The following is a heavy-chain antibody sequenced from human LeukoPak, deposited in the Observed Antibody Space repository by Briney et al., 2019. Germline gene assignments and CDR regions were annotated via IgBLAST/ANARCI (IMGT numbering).Heavy chain of an antibody. CDR2: ISSGSDSI. Sequence: GGSLRLSCAASGFTFSTYGINWVRQAPGKGLEWVSYISSGSDSIHYADSLKGRFTVSRDNAKNSLFLQMNSLRAEDTAVYYCARAVAGTWGFDYWGQGTLVTVSS. J-gene: IGHJ4*02. CDR3: ARAVAGTWGFDY. D-gene: IGHD6-19*01. CDR1: GFTFSTYG. V-gene: IGHV3-48*01.